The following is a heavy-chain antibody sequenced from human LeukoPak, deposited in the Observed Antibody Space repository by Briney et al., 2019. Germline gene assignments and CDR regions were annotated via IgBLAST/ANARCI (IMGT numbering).Heavy chain of an antibody. CDR1: GFTFSSYA. J-gene: IGHJ4*02. V-gene: IGHV3-30-3*01. Sequence: PGGSLRLSCAASGFTFSSYAMHWVRQAPGKRLEWVAVISYDGSNKYYADSVKGRFTISRDNSKNTLYLQMNSLRAEDTAVYYCARDRRWAAAGPFDYWGQGTLVTVSS. CDR3: ARDRRWAAAGPFDY. D-gene: IGHD6-13*01. CDR2: ISYDGSNK.